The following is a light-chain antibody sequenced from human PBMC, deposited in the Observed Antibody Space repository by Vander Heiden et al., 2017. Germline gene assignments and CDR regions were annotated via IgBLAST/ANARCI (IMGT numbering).Light chain of an antibody. CDR2: EAS. J-gene: IGKJ1*01. CDR1: QSIGSS. CDR3: HQSSSLPWT. Sequence: EIVLTHSPDFLSVTTKEKVPITCRASQSIGSSLHWYQQKPDQPQMLLIKEASQSSSGVPSRFSGSGSGTDFTLTINRLEAEDAATYYCHQSSSLPWTFGQGTKVEIK. V-gene: IGKV6-21*01.